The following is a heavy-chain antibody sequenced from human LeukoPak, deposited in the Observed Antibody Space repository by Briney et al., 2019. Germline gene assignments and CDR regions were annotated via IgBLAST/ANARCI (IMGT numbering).Heavy chain of an antibody. V-gene: IGHV3-30*04. CDR1: GFTFTNYA. J-gene: IGHJ5*02. D-gene: IGHD1-26*01. CDR3: AKKYSTGLDP. Sequence: GGSLRLSCAASGFTFTNYAMHWVRQAPGKGLEWVAVISYDGSHKYYADSVKGRFIISRDISKNTLYLQMNSLRAEDTAVYYCAKKYSTGLDPWGQGTLVTVSS. CDR2: ISYDGSHK.